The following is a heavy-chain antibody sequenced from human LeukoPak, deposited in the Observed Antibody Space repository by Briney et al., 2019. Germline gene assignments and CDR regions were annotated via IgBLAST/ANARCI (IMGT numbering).Heavy chain of an antibody. CDR1: GNSFTGYY. Sequence: ASVKVSCKASGNSFTGYYMQWVRQAPGKGLEWMGWVNPNSGGTNYAQKFQGRVTMTRDTSISTAYMELSRLRSDDTAVYYCARDGWPLVGATDSFDYWGQGTLVTVSS. CDR3: ARDGWPLVGATDSFDY. D-gene: IGHD1-26*01. J-gene: IGHJ4*02. V-gene: IGHV1-2*02. CDR2: VNPNSGGT.